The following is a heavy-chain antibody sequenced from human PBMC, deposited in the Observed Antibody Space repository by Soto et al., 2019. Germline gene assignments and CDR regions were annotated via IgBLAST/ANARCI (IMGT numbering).Heavy chain of an antibody. Sequence: GGSLRLSCAASGFTFSGYTMNWVRQAPGKGLEWVSSITSGSSYIYYADSVKGRFTISRDNAKNSLYLQINSLRAEDTAMYYCARSSFDYWGQGNLVTVSS. J-gene: IGHJ4*02. CDR1: GFTFSGYT. V-gene: IGHV3-21*01. CDR2: ITSGSSYI. CDR3: ARSSFDY.